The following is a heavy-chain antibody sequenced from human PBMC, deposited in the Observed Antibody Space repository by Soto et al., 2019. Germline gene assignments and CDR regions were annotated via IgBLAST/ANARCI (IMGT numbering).Heavy chain of an antibody. D-gene: IGHD2-21*02. CDR3: ATRVTAGY. CDR1: GFTVSSNY. CDR2: IFSGGST. Sequence: EVQLVESGGGLVQPGGSLRLSCVASGFTVSSNYMSWVRQAPGKGLEWVSVIFSGGSTNYADSVKGRFTISRDNSKNTLYLHMNSLRAEDTAVYYCATRVTAGYWGQGTLVTVSS. V-gene: IGHV3-66*01. J-gene: IGHJ4*02.